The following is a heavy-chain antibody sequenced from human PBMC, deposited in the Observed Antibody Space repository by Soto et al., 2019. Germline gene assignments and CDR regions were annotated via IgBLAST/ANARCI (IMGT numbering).Heavy chain of an antibody. V-gene: IGHV4-30-4*01. CDR2: IYYSGST. CDR3: ARGSGYYDSSGYYRFDY. Sequence: QVQLQESGPGLVKPSQTLSLTCTVSGGSISSGDYYWSWIRQPPGKGLEWIGYIYYSGSTYYNPSLKSRVTISVDTSKNQFSLKLSSVTAADTAVYYCARGSGYYDSSGYYRFDYWGQGTLVTVSS. J-gene: IGHJ4*02. CDR1: GGSISSGDYY. D-gene: IGHD3-22*01.